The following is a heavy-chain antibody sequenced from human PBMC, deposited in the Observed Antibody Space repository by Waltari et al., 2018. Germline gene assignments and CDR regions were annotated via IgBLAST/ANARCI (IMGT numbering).Heavy chain of an antibody. CDR2: LTGGAEGA. V-gene: IGHV3-23*01. CDR3: ARGRASGLVDWFDP. J-gene: IGHJ5*02. CDR1: GFTFNHHA. D-gene: IGHD6-6*01. Sequence: EVQLLESGGGLVQPGGSLRLSCAASGFTFNHHAMMWVRQAPGKGLEWIASLTGGAEGAYYADSVRGRFTISRDNSQNTLFLQMSGLRVDDSGTYYCARGRASGLVDWFDPWGRGTLVTVSS.